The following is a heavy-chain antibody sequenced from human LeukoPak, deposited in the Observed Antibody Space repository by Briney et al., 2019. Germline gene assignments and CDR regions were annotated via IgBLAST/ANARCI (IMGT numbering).Heavy chain of an antibody. V-gene: IGHV4-39*07. D-gene: IGHD5-18*01. CDR3: ARDQRGYSYGYHPPPNNWFDP. CDR2: IYYSGST. CDR1: GGSISSSSYY. Sequence: SDTLPLTCTVSGGSISSSSYYWRWIRQPPGKGLEWIRGIYYSGSTYYNPSLKSRVAISVDTSKNQFSLKLSSLPAADTSVYYCARDQRGYSYGYHPPPNNWFDPWGQGTLVTVSS. J-gene: IGHJ5*02.